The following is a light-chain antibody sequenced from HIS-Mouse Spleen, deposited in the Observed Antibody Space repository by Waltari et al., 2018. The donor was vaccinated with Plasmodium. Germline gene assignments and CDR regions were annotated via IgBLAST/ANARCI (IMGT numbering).Light chain of an antibody. CDR3: CSYAGSYTLV. CDR2: DVS. Sequence: QSALTQPRSVSGSPGPSVTISCTGTSSAVGVCHYVSWYQQHPGKAPKLMIYDVSKRPSGVPDRFSGSKSGNTASLTISGLQAEDEADYYCCSYAGSYTLVFGGGTKLTVL. J-gene: IGLJ2*01. V-gene: IGLV2-11*01. CDR1: SSAVGVCHY.